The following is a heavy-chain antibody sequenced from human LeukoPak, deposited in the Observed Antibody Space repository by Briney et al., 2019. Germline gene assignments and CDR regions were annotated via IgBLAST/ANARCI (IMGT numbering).Heavy chain of an antibody. J-gene: IGHJ4*02. D-gene: IGHD3-22*01. CDR1: GESFSDYY. CDR3: ARDVLTYYYDSSGYPGRTFFDY. CDR2: VIHSGRT. Sequence: PSETLSLTCAVYGESFSDYYWSCIRQPPGKGLEWLGDVIHSGRTNNTPSLKSRVTISVDTSKNQFSLKLSSVTAADTAVYYCARDVLTYYYDSSGYPGRTFFDYWGQGTLVTVSS. V-gene: IGHV4-34*12.